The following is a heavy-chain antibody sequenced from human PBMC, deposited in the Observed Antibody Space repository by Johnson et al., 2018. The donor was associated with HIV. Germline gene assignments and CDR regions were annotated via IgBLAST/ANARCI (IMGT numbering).Heavy chain of an antibody. CDR2: INWNSGRT. CDR3: ARDGESQQLPLGDAFDV. CDR1: GFTFDDYG. Sequence: VQLVESGGGVVRPGDSLRLSCVASGFTFDDYGMNWVRLVPGKGLEWVAGINWNSGRTGSADSLKGRFTISRDNPKHSVHLEMNSLRADDTALYYCARDGESQQLPLGDAFDVWGRGTLVTVSP. D-gene: IGHD6-13*01. V-gene: IGHV3-20*04. J-gene: IGHJ3*01.